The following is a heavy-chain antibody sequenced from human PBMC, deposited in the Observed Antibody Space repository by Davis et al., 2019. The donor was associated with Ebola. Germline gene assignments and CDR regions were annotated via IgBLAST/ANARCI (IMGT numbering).Heavy chain of an antibody. CDR3: ARDVPGDIVVVVAAPFDY. CDR1: GFTFSSYW. D-gene: IGHD2-15*01. CDR2: IHSDGSST. V-gene: IGHV3-74*01. J-gene: IGHJ4*02. Sequence: GESLKISCAASGFTFSSYWMHWVRQAPGKGLVWVSRIHSDGSSTSYADSVKGRFTISRDNAKNSLYLQMNSLRAEDTAVYYCARDVPGDIVVVVAAPFDYWGQGTLVTVSS.